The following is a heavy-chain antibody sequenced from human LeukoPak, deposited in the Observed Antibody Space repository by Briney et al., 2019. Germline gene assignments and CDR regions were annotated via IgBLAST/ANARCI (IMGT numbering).Heavy chain of an antibody. J-gene: IGHJ3*02. Sequence: SGTLSLTCAISGDSVSSNSGAWNWIRQSRSRGLEWLGRTYYRSKWYNDYAVSVESRITINPDTSKNQFSLQLNSVTPEDTAVYYCAKGQWLVNDAFNIWGQGTMVTVSS. V-gene: IGHV6-1*01. CDR3: AKGQWLVNDAFNI. D-gene: IGHD6-19*01. CDR1: GDSVSSNSGA. CDR2: TYYRSKWYN.